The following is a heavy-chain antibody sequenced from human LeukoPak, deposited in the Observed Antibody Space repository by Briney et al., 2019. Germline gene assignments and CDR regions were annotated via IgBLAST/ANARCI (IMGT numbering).Heavy chain of an antibody. D-gene: IGHD4-17*01. V-gene: IGHV1-2*06. Sequence: GASVKVSCKASGYPFTGYYLHRVRQAPGQGLEWMGRIHPNSGATNSAQKFQGRVTMTRDTSITTAYMELSRLTSDDTAVYYCARVEAVTNSNWFDPWGQGTLVTVSS. CDR2: IHPNSGAT. J-gene: IGHJ5*02. CDR1: GYPFTGYY. CDR3: ARVEAVTNSNWFDP.